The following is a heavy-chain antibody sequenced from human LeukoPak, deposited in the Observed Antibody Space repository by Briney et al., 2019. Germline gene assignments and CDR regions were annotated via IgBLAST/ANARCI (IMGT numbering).Heavy chain of an antibody. D-gene: IGHD4-17*01. Sequence: GSLRLSCAASGFTFSSYAMHWVRQAPGKGLEWVAVISYDGSNKYYADSVKGRFTISRDNSKNTLYLQMNSLRAEDTAVYYCARGGLRRTLFAFDIWGQGTMVTVSS. CDR1: GFTFSSYA. CDR2: ISYDGSNK. J-gene: IGHJ3*02. V-gene: IGHV3-30-3*01. CDR3: ARGGLRRTLFAFDI.